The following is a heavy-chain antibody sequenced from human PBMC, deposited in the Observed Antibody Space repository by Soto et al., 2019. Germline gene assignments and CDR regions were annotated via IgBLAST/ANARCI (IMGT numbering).Heavy chain of an antibody. CDR1: AAFVTTGSNY. CDR3: ARGAMTGFSSAWYLDH. CDR2: IFYSGRP. V-gene: IGHV4-61*01. Sequence: PSGTLALTCTVSAAFVTTGSNYWSWIRQSPGKEPEWLGYIFYSGRPNYSAALRSRITISVDTSKNQFSLTLRSVTAADAAVYYCARGAMTGFSSAWYLDHWGRGSLVT. D-gene: IGHD6-19*01. J-gene: IGHJ4*02.